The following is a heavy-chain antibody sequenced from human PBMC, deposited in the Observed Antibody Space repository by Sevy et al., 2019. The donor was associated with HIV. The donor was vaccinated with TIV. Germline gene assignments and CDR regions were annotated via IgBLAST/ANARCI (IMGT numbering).Heavy chain of an antibody. CDR1: GFDVSNNY. D-gene: IGHD6-13*01. CDR2: IYSSGTT. Sequence: GGSLRLSCAGSGFDVSNNYMSWVRQAPGKGLEWVSIIYSSGTTYYADSVKGRFTISRDKSKNTVYLQMSSLRADDTAFYHCARDYSRMPGWFDPCGQGTLVTVSS. V-gene: IGHV3-53*01. CDR3: ARDYSRMPGWFDP. J-gene: IGHJ5*02.